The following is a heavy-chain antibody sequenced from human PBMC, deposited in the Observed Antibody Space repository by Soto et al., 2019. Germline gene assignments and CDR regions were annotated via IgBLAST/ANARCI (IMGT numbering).Heavy chain of an antibody. D-gene: IGHD6-13*01. V-gene: IGHV3-23*01. CDR1: GFTFSSYA. J-gene: IGHJ4*02. CDR2: VSGSGGST. Sequence: EVQLLESGGGLVQPGGSLRLSCAASGFTFSSYAMRWVRQAPGKGLEWVSAVSGSGGSTYYADSVKGRFTISRDNSKDTLYLQMNSLIAEDTAVYYCARMGPGTYLDYWGQGTLVSVSA. CDR3: ARMGPGTYLDY.